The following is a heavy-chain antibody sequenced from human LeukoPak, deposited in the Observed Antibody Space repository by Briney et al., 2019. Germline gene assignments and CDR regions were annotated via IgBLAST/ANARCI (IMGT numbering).Heavy chain of an antibody. J-gene: IGHJ4*02. CDR2: ISSSGSTI. CDR3: ARGDIVVVVAATVFDY. V-gene: IGHV3-11*01. CDR1: GFTFSDYY. D-gene: IGHD2-15*01. Sequence: PGGSLRLSCAASGFTFSDYYMSWIRQAPGKGLEWVSYISSSGSTIYYADSVKGRFTISRDNAKNSLYLQMNSLRPEDTAVSYCARGDIVVVVAATVFDYWGQGTLVTVSS.